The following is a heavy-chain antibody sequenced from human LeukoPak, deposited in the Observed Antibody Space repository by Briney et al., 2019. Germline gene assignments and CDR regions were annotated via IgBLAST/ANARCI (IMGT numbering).Heavy chain of an antibody. CDR1: GFSFSSYS. Sequence: GGSQRLSCAASGFSFSSYSMNWVRQAPGKGLEWVSYISGGGNAKHYTDSVKGRFTISRDNAKNALYLQMNSLRAEDTAVYFCARDYVYAFDYWGRGTLVTDPS. J-gene: IGHJ4*02. CDR2: ISGGGNAK. D-gene: IGHD2/OR15-2a*01. CDR3: ARDYVYAFDY. V-gene: IGHV3-48*01.